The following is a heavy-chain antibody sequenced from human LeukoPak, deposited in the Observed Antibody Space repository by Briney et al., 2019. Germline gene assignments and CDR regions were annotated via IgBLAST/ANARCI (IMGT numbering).Heavy chain of an antibody. D-gene: IGHD6-19*01. J-gene: IGHJ6*02. Sequence: GGSLRLSCAASGFTFSTYAMSWVRQAPGRGLEWVSAISGSGGTTYYADSVKGRFTLSRDNSKNTLYLQMNSLRAEDTAVYYCAKSAAVAASPYYCYGMDVWGQRTTVSVSS. CDR2: ISGSGGTT. V-gene: IGHV3-23*01. CDR3: AKSAAVAASPYYCYGMDV. CDR1: GFTFSTYA.